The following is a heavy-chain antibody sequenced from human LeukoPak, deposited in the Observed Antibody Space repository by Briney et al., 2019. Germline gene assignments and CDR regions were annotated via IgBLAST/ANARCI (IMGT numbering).Heavy chain of an antibody. CDR2: ISHDRSNN. Sequence: PGGSLRLSCAASGFTFSSYAMHWARQAPGKGLEWVAFISHDRSNNCHADSVKGRFTISRDNSKNTLYLQMNSLTDEDTAVYYCARDLSGSYMSDYWGQGTLVTVSS. CDR3: ARDLSGSYMSDY. J-gene: IGHJ4*02. D-gene: IGHD3-10*01. V-gene: IGHV3-30-3*01. CDR1: GFTFSSYA.